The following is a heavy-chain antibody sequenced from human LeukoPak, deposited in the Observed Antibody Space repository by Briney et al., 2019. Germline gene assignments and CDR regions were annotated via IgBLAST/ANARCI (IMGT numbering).Heavy chain of an antibody. CDR3: ARDVTMIVAVYYYYYMDV. CDR1: GFTFSSYA. Sequence: PGGSLRLSCAASGFTFSSYAMHWVRQAPGKGLEWVAVISYDGSNKYYADSVKGRFTISRDNSKNTLYLQMNSLRAEDTAVYYCARDVTMIVAVYYYYYMDVWGKGTTVTVSS. CDR2: ISYDGSNK. V-gene: IGHV3-30*04. J-gene: IGHJ6*03. D-gene: IGHD3-22*01.